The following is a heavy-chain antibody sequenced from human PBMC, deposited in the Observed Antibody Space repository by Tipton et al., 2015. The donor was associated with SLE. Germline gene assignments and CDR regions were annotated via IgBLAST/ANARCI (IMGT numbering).Heavy chain of an antibody. J-gene: IGHJ4*02. V-gene: IGHV3-53*01. CDR3: ARDRHYYDSSGYPLGFDY. Sequence: YLSLTCAVSGYSISSGYYWGWIRQPPGKGLEWVSVIYSGGSTYYADSVKGRFTISRDNSKNTLYLQMNSLRAEDTAVYYCARDRHYYDSSGYPLGFDYWGQGTLVTVSS. CDR1: GYSISSGYY. CDR2: IYSGGST. D-gene: IGHD3-22*01.